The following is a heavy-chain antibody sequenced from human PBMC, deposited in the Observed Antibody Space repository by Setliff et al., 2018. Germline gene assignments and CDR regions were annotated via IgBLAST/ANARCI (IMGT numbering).Heavy chain of an antibody. V-gene: IGHV4-38-2*01. CDR1: GYSINSGYY. Sequence: SETLSLTCVVSGYSINSGYYWGWIRQTPQKGLEWIATFFRRGSTYYNPSLMSRVAISVDTSKNHFSLKLTSVTAADTAYYFCAKSSPSVGYITDCWGQGTLVTVSS. CDR3: AKSSPSVGYITDC. J-gene: IGHJ4*02. D-gene: IGHD5-12*01. CDR2: FFRRGST.